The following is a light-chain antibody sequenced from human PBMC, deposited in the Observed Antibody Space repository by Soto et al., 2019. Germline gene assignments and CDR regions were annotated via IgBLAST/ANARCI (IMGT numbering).Light chain of an antibody. Sequence: EIVLTQSPGTLSLSPGERATLSCRASQSVSSDYLAWYQQKPGQTPKVLIYRASSRATCIPDRFSGSGSGTDFTLTISRLEPEDFAVYYCQQYGSSPLTFGGGTKVEIK. CDR1: QSVSSDY. V-gene: IGKV3-20*01. CDR2: RAS. CDR3: QQYGSSPLT. J-gene: IGKJ4*01.